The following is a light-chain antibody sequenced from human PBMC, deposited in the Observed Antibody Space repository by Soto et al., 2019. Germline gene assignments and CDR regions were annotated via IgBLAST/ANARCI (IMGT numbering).Light chain of an antibody. Sequence: DIQMTQSPSSLSASVGGRVTITFQASQDIKNYLNWYQQKSGKAPKLLIYDASNLETGVPSRFSGSGSGTDFTFTISSLQPEDIATYYCQQYDNLPRFGGGTKVDI. J-gene: IGKJ4*01. V-gene: IGKV1-33*01. CDR1: QDIKNY. CDR3: QQYDNLPR. CDR2: DAS.